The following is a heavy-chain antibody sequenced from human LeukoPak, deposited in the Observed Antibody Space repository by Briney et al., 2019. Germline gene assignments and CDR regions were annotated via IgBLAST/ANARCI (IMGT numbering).Heavy chain of an antibody. Sequence: GGSLRLSCAASAFTFSSYGMHWVRQAPGKGLEWVAFIRYDGSNKYYADSVKGRFTISRDNSKNTLYLQMNSLRAEDTAVYYCAKDRPNIVVVPAATPLDYWGQGTLVTVSS. CDR3: AKDRPNIVVVPAATPLDY. V-gene: IGHV3-30*02. D-gene: IGHD2-2*01. CDR1: AFTFSSYG. CDR2: IRYDGSNK. J-gene: IGHJ4*02.